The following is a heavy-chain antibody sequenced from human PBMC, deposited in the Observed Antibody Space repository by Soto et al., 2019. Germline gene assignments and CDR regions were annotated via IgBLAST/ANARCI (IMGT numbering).Heavy chain of an antibody. CDR2: ISGSGGST. CDR3: AKARDFWSGYYKDY. D-gene: IGHD3-3*01. CDR1: GFTFSSYA. J-gene: IGHJ4*02. Sequence: PGGSLRLSCAASGFTFSSYAMSWVRQAPGKGLEWVSAISGSGGSTYYADSVKGRFTISRDNSKNTLYLQMNSLRAEDTAVYYCAKARDFWSGYYKDYWGQGTLVTVSS. V-gene: IGHV3-23*01.